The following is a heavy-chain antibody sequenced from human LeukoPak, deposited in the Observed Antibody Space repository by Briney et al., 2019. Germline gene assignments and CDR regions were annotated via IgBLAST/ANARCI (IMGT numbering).Heavy chain of an antibody. D-gene: IGHD2-2*01. J-gene: IGHJ3*02. CDR2: IYHSGST. CDR3: ARPVVPAADFDAFDI. V-gene: IGHV4-38-2*01. Sequence: PSETLSLTCAVSGYSISSGYYWGWIRQPPGKGLEWIGSIYHSGSTYYNPSLKSRVTISVDTSKNQFSLKLSSVTAADTAVYYCARPVVPAADFDAFDIWGQGTMVTASS. CDR1: GYSISSGYY.